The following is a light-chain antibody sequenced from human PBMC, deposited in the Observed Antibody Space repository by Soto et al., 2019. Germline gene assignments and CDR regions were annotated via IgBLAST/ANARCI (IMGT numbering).Light chain of an antibody. V-gene: IGLV2-23*01. CDR3: CSYAGSSSNYV. J-gene: IGLJ1*01. CDR1: SGDIGSYNR. Sequence: QSALTQPASVSGSPGQSITISCTGTSGDIGSYNRVSWYQQHPGKAPKLMIYEGSKRPSGVSNRFSGSKSGNTASLTISGLQAEDEADYYCCSYAGSSSNYVFGTGTKLTVL. CDR2: EGS.